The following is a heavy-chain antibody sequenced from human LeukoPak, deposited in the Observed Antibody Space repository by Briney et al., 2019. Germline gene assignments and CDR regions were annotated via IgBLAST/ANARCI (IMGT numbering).Heavy chain of an antibody. D-gene: IGHD2-15*01. Sequence: SETLPLTCTVSGGSISGSDLYWGWIRQLPGKGLEWIGNIHSSGNSFCNPSLKSRVTVSVDTSKNQFSLNLSSVTAADTAVYYCEKDSHLDVWGQGTTVTVSS. CDR3: EKDSHLDV. V-gene: IGHV4-39*01. CDR1: GGSISGSDLY. CDR2: IHSSGNS. J-gene: IGHJ6*02.